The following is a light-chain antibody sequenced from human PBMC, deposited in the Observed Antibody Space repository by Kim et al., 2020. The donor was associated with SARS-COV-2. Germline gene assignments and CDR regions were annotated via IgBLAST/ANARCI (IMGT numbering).Light chain of an antibody. CDR2: EDT. Sequence: VSPGQTATISCSGHDLGDKYVSWYQQKPGQSPVLVINEDTKRPSGIPERFSGSNSGNTATLTIGGTQAMDEADYYCQAWDSTTVVFGGGTQLTVL. CDR3: QAWDSTTVV. J-gene: IGLJ2*01. V-gene: IGLV3-1*01. CDR1: DLGDKY.